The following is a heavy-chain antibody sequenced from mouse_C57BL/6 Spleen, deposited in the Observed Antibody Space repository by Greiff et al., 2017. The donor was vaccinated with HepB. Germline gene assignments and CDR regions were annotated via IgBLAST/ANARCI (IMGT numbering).Heavy chain of an antibody. D-gene: IGHD1-1*01. V-gene: IGHV1-72*01. CDR1: DYTFTSYW. Sequence: QVQLQQPGAELVKPGASVKLSCKASDYTFTSYWMHWVKQRPGRGLEWIGRIDPNSGGTKYNEKFKSKATLTVDKPSSTAYMQLSSLTSEDSAVYYCARPGGSSYNYAMDYWGQGTSVTVSS. CDR3: ARPGGSSYNYAMDY. CDR2: IDPNSGGT. J-gene: IGHJ4*01.